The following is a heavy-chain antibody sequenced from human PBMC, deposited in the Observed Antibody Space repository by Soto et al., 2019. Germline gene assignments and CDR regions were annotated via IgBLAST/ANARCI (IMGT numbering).Heavy chain of an antibody. Sequence: QVQLVQSGAEVKKPGSSVKVSCKASGGTFSSYAISWVRQAPGQGLEWMGGIIPIFGTANYAQKFQGRVKITADESTSTAYMELSSLRSEDTAVYYCARDRRYNWNSDYYYYGMDVWGQGTTVTVSS. CDR2: IIPIFGTA. CDR1: GGTFSSYA. J-gene: IGHJ6*02. V-gene: IGHV1-69*12. CDR3: ARDRRYNWNSDYYYYGMDV. D-gene: IGHD1-7*01.